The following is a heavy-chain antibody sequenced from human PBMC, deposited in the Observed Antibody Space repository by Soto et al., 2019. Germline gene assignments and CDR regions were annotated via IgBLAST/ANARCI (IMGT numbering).Heavy chain of an antibody. V-gene: IGHV4-30-4*01. CDR2: IYYSGST. Sequence: QVQLQESGPGLVKPSQTLSLTCTVSGGSISSGDYYWSWIRQPPGKGLEWIGYIYYSGSTYYNPSLKSRVTISVDTSKNQFSLKLSSVTAADTAVYYCARFIPHVYYFDSSGYYYFFDYWGQGTLVTVSS. J-gene: IGHJ4*02. D-gene: IGHD3-22*01. CDR3: ARFIPHVYYFDSSGYYYFFDY. CDR1: GGSISSGDYY.